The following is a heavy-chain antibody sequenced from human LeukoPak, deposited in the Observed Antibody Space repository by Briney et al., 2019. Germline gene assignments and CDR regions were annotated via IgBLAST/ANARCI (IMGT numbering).Heavy chain of an antibody. CDR1: GGSISGGSYY. V-gene: IGHV4-61*02. CDR2: IYTSGSI. J-gene: IGHJ4*02. Sequence: SQTLSLTCTVSGGSISGGSYYWSWIRQPAGKGLEWIGRIYTSGSINYNPSLKSRVTISGDMSKNQFSLKLSSVTAADTAVYYCARDIGWIDYWGQGTLVTVSS. CDR3: ARDIGWIDY. D-gene: IGHD6-19*01.